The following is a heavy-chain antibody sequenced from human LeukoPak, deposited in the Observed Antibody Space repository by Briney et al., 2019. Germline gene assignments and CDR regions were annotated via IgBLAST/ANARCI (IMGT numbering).Heavy chain of an antibody. J-gene: IGHJ3*02. CDR2: IYYNGNT. CDR3: VRGNYDNRGYSNAFDI. D-gene: IGHD3-22*01. Sequence: SGTLSLTCTVSGASISSSYWSWVRQRPGKRLEWIGFIYYNGNTNSNPSLKSRVTISADTSENQFSLKLTSVTAADTAVYYCVRGNYDNRGYSNAFDIWGQGAMVTVFS. V-gene: IGHV4-59*01. CDR1: GASISSSY.